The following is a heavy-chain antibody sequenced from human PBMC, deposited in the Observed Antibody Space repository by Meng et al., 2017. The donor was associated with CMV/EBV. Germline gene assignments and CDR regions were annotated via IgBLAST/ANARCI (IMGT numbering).Heavy chain of an antibody. V-gene: IGHV3-30*02. Sequence: GGSLRLSCAASGFTFSSYGMHWVRQAPGKGLEWVAFIRYDGSNKYYADSVKGRFTISRDNSKNTLYLQMNSLRAEDTAVYYCARTYYYDSSGYYYEDDAFDIWGQGTMVTVSS. J-gene: IGHJ3*02. CDR3: ARTYYYDSSGYYYEDDAFDI. D-gene: IGHD3-22*01. CDR2: IRYDGSNK. CDR1: GFTFSSYG.